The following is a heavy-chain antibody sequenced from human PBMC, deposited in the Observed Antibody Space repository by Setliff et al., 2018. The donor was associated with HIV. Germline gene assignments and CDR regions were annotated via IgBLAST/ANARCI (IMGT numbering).Heavy chain of an antibody. CDR2: IYTSGTT. D-gene: IGHD2-21*01. CDR1: GGSISSYY. J-gene: IGHJ4*02. Sequence: SETLSLTCTVSGGSISSYYWSWTRQPAGKGLEWIGRIYTSGTTNYKPSLNSRVTMSVDTSKNQFSLKLYSATAADTAVYYCARIASVAGAYYFDYWGQGTLVTVS. V-gene: IGHV4-4*07. CDR3: ARIASVAGAYYFDY.